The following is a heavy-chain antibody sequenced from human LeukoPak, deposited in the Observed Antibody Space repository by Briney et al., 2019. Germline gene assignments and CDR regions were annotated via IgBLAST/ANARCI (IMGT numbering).Heavy chain of an antibody. CDR1: GGSFSGYY. J-gene: IGHJ4*02. CDR2: INHSGST. D-gene: IGHD3-22*01. Sequence: SETLSLTCAVYGGSFSGYYWSWIRQPPGKGLEWIGEINHSGSTNYNPSLKSRVTISVDTPKNQFSLKLGSVTAADTAVYYCARENYDSSGYPDYWGQGTLVTVSS. CDR3: ARENYDSSGYPDY. V-gene: IGHV4-34*01.